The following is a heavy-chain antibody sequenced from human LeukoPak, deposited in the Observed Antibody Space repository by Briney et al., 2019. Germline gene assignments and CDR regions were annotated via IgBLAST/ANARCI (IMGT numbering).Heavy chain of an antibody. CDR2: IYYSGST. V-gene: IGHV4-31*02. CDR3: ARSYCSSTSCSPYYYYYMDV. CDR1: GFTFSSYE. J-gene: IGHJ6*03. D-gene: IGHD2-2*01. Sequence: LRLSCAASGFTFSSYEMNWVRQHPGKGLEWIGYIYYSGSTYYNPSLKSRVTISVDTSKNQFSLKLSSVTAADTAVYYCARSYCSSTSCSPYYYYYMDVWGKGTTVTVSS.